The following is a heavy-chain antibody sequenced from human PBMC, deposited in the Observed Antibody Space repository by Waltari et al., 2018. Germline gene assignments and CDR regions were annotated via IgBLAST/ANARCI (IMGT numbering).Heavy chain of an antibody. D-gene: IGHD3-10*01. CDR1: GFTFSSYG. J-gene: IGHJ4*02. V-gene: IGHV3-30*18. CDR2: IWYDGSNK. CDR3: AKYHYGSGSAPDY. Sequence: QVQLVESGGGVVQPGRSLRLSCAASGFTFSSYGMHWVRQAPGKGLGWVAVIWYDGSNKYYADSVKGRFTISRDKSKNTLYLQMNSLRAEDTAMYYCAKYHYGSGSAPDYWGQGTLVTVSS.